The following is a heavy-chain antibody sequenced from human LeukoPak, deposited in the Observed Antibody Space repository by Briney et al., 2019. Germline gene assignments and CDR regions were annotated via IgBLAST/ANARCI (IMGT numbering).Heavy chain of an antibody. Sequence: SSSSYYWGWIRQPPGKGLEWMGIIYPGDSDTRYSPSFQGQVTFSADKSISTAYLQWSSLKASDTAMYYCARPIKTHDAFDIWGQGTMVAVSS. V-gene: IGHV5-51*01. CDR2: IYPGDSDT. CDR1: SSSSYY. CDR3: ARPIKTHDAFDI. D-gene: IGHD5-12*01. J-gene: IGHJ3*02.